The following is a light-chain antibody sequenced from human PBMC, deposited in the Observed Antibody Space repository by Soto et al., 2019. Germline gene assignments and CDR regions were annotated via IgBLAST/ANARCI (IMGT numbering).Light chain of an antibody. V-gene: IGKV3-20*01. J-gene: IGKJ2*01. CDR1: QSVSSSY. CDR2: GAS. CDR3: QQYGIPPYP. Sequence: EIVLTQSPGTLSLSPGERATLSCRASQSVSSSYIAWFQLKPGRAPRLLIYGASSRATGIPDRFSGSGSGPEFTLTVSRLEPEDFAGYYCQQYGIPPYPFGQGSKLEIK.